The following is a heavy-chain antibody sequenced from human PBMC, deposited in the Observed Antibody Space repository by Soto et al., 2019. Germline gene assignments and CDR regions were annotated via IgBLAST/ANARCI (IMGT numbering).Heavy chain of an antibody. CDR2: ISYDGSIK. D-gene: IGHD3-22*01. V-gene: IGHV3-30*18. Sequence: QVQLVESGGGVVQPGRSLRLSCAASGFTFSTYGMHWVRQAPGKGLEWVAFISYDGSIKYYADSVKGQFTISRDNSKKTLHMQMNSLRAEDTALYYCAKDDANYYDSSAYYGLGYLDYWGQGTLVTVSS. J-gene: IGHJ4*02. CDR1: GFTFSTYG. CDR3: AKDDANYYDSSAYYGLGYLDY.